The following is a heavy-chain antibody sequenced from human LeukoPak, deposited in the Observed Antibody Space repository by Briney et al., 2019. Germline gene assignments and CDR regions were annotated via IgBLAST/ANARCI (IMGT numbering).Heavy chain of an antibody. Sequence: GGSLRLSCAVSGFTFSSYAMSWVRQAPGKGLEWVSSTIGSGSNTFYADSVKGRFTISRDNSKNTLYLQMNSLRAEDTAVYYCAKHIGSSGSYNFDYWGQGTLVTVSS. CDR2: TIGSGSNT. J-gene: IGHJ4*02. CDR1: GFTFSSYA. CDR3: AKHIGSSGSYNFDY. V-gene: IGHV3-23*01. D-gene: IGHD3-22*01.